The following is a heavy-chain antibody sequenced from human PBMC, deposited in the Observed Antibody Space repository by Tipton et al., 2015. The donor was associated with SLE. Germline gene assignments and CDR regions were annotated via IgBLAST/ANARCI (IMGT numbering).Heavy chain of an antibody. CDR2: ISYSGST. J-gene: IGHJ2*01. CDR1: GGSISSGGYY. V-gene: IGHV4-31*03. Sequence: TLSLTCTVSGGSISSGGYYWSWGRQHPGKGLEWIWYISYSGSTYYNPSLKSRVTISIDTSKNQFSLNLSSVTAADTAVSYCARHRTWWYFDLWGRGTLVTVSS. CDR3: ARHRTWWYFDL.